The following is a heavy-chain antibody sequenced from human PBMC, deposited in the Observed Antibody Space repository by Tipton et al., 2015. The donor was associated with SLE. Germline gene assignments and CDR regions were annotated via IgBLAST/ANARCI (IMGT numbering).Heavy chain of an antibody. Sequence: TLSLTCTVSGATINSYYWSWIRQPPGKGLEWLGYVFYSGSTNYHPSLKTRVTISIDTSKNQFSLKLTSVTAADTAMYYCARELRGGFDFWGQGALVTVSS. D-gene: IGHD3-16*01. CDR1: GATINSYY. V-gene: IGHV4-59*12. CDR2: VFYSGST. J-gene: IGHJ4*02. CDR3: ARELRGGFDF.